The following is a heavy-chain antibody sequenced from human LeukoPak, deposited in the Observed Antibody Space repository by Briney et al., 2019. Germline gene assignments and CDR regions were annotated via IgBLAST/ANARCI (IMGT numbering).Heavy chain of an antibody. CDR1: GGSISNYY. J-gene: IGHJ4*02. CDR2: IYSSGST. CDR3: ARDHYYDSSGYTFGY. Sequence: SETLSLTCTVSGGSISNYYWSWIRQPPGKGLEWIGYIYSSGSTNYNPSLKGRVTISVDTSKNQFSLRLSTVTAADTAVYYCARDHYYDSSGYTFGYWGQGTLVTVSS. D-gene: IGHD3-22*01. V-gene: IGHV4-59*01.